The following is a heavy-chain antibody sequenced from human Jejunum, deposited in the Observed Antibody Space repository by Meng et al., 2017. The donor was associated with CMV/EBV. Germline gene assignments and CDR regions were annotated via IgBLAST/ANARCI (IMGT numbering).Heavy chain of an antibody. CDR1: GFIFSRYA. CDR2: ISDRGDFT. J-gene: IGHJ4*02. Sequence: SGFIFSRYAMSWVRQAPGKGLEWVATISDRGDFTAGNEYYADSVKGRFTITRDNTKNTLFLRLSSLRAEDTAVYYCARVAGPIDYWGQGTMVTVSS. D-gene: IGHD6-19*01. V-gene: IGHV3-23*01. CDR3: ARVAGPIDY.